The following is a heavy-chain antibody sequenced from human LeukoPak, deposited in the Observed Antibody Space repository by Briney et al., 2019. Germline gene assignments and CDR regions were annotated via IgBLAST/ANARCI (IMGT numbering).Heavy chain of an antibody. CDR2: ISGTGGTT. CDR1: GFTFSSYA. CDR3: AKDRVLYYYGSGTNYFHY. V-gene: IGHV3-23*01. Sequence: GGSLRLSCAASGFTFSSYAMSWVRQAPGKGLEWVSGISGTGGTTDYADSVKGRFTISRDNSKNTLYLQMNSLRAEDTAVYYCAKDRVLYYYGSGTNYFHYWGQGTLVTVSS. J-gene: IGHJ4*02. D-gene: IGHD3-10*01.